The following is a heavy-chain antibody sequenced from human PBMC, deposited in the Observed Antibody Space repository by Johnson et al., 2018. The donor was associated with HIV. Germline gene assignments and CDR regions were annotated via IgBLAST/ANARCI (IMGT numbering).Heavy chain of an antibody. Sequence: QMQLVESGGGVVQPGRSLRLSCAAYGFTFSSYAMHWVRQAPGKGLEWVAVISYDGSNKYYADSVKGRFTISRDNSKNTLYLQMNSLRAEDTALYYCARHHHYYDSSDYRWGQGTMVTVSS. CDR3: ARHHHYYDSSDYR. J-gene: IGHJ3*01. V-gene: IGHV3-30-3*01. CDR2: ISYDGSNK. D-gene: IGHD3-22*01. CDR1: GFTFSSYA.